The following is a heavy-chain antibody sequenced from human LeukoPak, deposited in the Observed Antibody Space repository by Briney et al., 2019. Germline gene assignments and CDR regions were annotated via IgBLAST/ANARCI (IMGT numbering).Heavy chain of an antibody. J-gene: IGHJ6*03. CDR2: INHSGST. V-gene: IGHV4-34*01. Sequence: SETLSLTCAVYGGSFSGYYWSWIRQPPGKGLEWIGEINHSGSTNYNPSLKSRVTISVDTSKNQFSLKLSSVTAADTAVYYCARGRGSGSYYYYYYYKEVWGKGTTVTVSS. CDR3: ARGRGSGSYYYYYYYKEV. D-gene: IGHD3-10*01. CDR1: GGSFSGYY.